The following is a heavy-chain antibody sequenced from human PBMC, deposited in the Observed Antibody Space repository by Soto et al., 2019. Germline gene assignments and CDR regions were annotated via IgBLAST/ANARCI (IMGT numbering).Heavy chain of an antibody. J-gene: IGHJ4*02. Sequence: QVQLQESGPGLVKPSETLSLTCTVSGGSISSYYWSWIRQPPGKGLEWIGYIYYSGSTNYNPSPKSRVTLSVDTSKNQFSLKLSSVTAADTAVYYCARSIAAAGTVDYWGQGTLVTVSS. D-gene: IGHD6-13*01. CDR1: GGSISSYY. V-gene: IGHV4-59*08. CDR3: ARSIAAAGTVDY. CDR2: IYYSGST.